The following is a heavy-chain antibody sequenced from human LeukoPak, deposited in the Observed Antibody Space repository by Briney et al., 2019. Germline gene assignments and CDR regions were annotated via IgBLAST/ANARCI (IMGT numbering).Heavy chain of an antibody. CDR3: VTYYFDSSGPKKNY. CDR1: GGSFSGYY. Sequence: SETLSLTCAVYGGSFSGYYWSWIRRPPGKGLEWIGEINHSGSTNYNPSLKSRVTISVDTSKKQFSLKLSSVTAADTAVYYCVTYYFDSSGPKKNYWGQGTLVTVSS. J-gene: IGHJ4*02. V-gene: IGHV4-34*01. CDR2: INHSGST. D-gene: IGHD3-22*01.